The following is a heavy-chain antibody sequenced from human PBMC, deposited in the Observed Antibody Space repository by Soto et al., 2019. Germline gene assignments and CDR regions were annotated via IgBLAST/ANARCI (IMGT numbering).Heavy chain of an antibody. CDR2: ISSSSSYI. V-gene: IGHV3-21*01. CDR3: ARSGAGMPSSYYYGMDV. D-gene: IGHD2-2*01. Sequence: EVQLVESGGGLVKPGGSLRLSCAASGFTFSSYSMNWVRQAPGKGLEWVSSISSSSSYIYYADSVKGRFTISRDNAKNSLYLQMNCLRAEDTAVYYCARSGAGMPSSYYYGMDVWGQGTTVTVSS. J-gene: IGHJ6*02. CDR1: GFTFSSYS.